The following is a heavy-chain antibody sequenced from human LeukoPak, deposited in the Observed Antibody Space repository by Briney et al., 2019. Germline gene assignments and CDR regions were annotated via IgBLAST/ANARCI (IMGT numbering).Heavy chain of an antibody. V-gene: IGHV4-59*08. D-gene: IGHD4-17*01. J-gene: IGHJ4*02. Sequence: AETLSLTCTVSAGSISSYYWSWIRQPPGKGLEWIGYIYYSGSTNYNPSLKSRVTISVDTSKNQFSPKLSSVTAADTAVYYCARHTHDYGDYYFDYWGQGTLVTVSS. CDR3: ARHTHDYGDYYFDY. CDR2: IYYSGST. CDR1: AGSISSYY.